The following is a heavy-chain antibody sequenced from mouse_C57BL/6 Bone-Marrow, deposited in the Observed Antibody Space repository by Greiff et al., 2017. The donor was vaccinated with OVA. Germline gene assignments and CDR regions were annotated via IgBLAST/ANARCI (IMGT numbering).Heavy chain of an antibody. V-gene: IGHV5-6*02. CDR2: ISSGGSYT. J-gene: IGHJ2*01. CDR3: ARRGY. CDR1: GFTFSSYG. Sequence: EVKLQESGGDLVKPGGSLKLSCAASGFTFSSYGMSWVRQTPDKRLEWVATISSGGSYTYYPDSVKGRFTISRDKAKNTLYLQMSRQKSEDTAMYYCARRGYWGQGTTLTVSS.